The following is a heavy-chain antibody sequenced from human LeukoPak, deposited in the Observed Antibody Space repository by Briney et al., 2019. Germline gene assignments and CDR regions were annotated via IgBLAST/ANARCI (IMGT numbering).Heavy chain of an antibody. Sequence: GGSLRLSCAASGFTFSSYAMNWVRQAPGKGLEWASAISGSGSSTYYADSVKGRFTISRDNSKNTLYLQMNGLRAEDTAVYYCARAGAYSSSSPAGLWGQGTLVTVSS. CDR3: ARAGAYSSSSPAGL. D-gene: IGHD6-6*01. CDR2: ISGSGSST. J-gene: IGHJ4*02. V-gene: IGHV3-23*01. CDR1: GFTFSSYA.